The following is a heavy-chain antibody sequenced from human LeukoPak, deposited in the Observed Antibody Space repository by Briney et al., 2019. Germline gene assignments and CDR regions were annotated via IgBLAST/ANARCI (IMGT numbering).Heavy chain of an antibody. V-gene: IGHV3-21*01. J-gene: IGHJ4*02. Sequence: NWVRQAPGKGLEWVSSISSSSSYIYYAHSVKGRFTISRDTAKNSLYLQMNSLRAEDTAVYYCVRAYCSGGSCYPFDYWGQGTLGTVSS. CDR2: ISSSSSYI. CDR3: VRAYCSGGSCYPFDY. D-gene: IGHD2-15*01.